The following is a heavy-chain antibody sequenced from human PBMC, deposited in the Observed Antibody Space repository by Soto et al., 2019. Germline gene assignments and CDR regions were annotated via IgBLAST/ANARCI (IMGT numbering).Heavy chain of an antibody. J-gene: IGHJ4*02. CDR1: GYTFTSYG. CDR2: ISAYNGNT. Sequence: ASVKVSCKASGYTFTSYGISWVRQAPGQGLEWMGWISAYNGNTNYAQKLQGRVTMTTDTSKNQFSLKLSSVTAADTAVYYCASTRNRWYYVAQDYWGQGTLVTSPQ. D-gene: IGHD3-10*02. V-gene: IGHV1-18*04. CDR3: ASTRNRWYYVAQDY.